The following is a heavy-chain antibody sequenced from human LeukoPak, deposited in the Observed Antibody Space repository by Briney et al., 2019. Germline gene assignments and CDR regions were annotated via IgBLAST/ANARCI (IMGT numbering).Heavy chain of an antibody. D-gene: IGHD1-26*01. J-gene: IGHJ3*02. V-gene: IGHV4-39*01. Sequence: PSETLSLTCTVSGGSISSSSYYWGWIRQPPGKGLEWIGTIYYSGSAYYTPSLKSRVTISVDTSKNRFSLKLSSVTAADTAVYYCARPHRSYWSAFDIWGQGTMVTVSS. CDR3: ARPHRSYWSAFDI. CDR2: IYYSGSA. CDR1: GGSISSSSYY.